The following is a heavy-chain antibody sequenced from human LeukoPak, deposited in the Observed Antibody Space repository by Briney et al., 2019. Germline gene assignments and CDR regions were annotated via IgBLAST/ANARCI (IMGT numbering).Heavy chain of an antibody. Sequence: SETLSLTCTVSGGSISSYYWSWIRQTPGKGLEWMGYIYYSGSTSYNPSLKSRVTISVDTSKNQFSLKLSSVAAADTAVYYCATGGIVDTRIFDYWGQGTLVTVSS. V-gene: IGHV4-59*12. CDR2: IYYSGST. CDR3: ATGGIVDTRIFDY. CDR1: GGSISSYY. D-gene: IGHD3-22*01. J-gene: IGHJ4*02.